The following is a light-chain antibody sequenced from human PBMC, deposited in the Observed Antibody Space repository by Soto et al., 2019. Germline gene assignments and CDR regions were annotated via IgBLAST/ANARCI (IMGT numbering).Light chain of an antibody. J-gene: IGKJ2*02. CDR2: AAS. Sequence: DIQMTQSPSSLSASVGDRVTITCRASQSISSYLNWYQQKPGKAPKLLIYAASSLQSVVPSRFSGSGSGTDFTLTISSLQPEDFATYYCQRSYSTTRTFGQGTKLEIK. CDR3: QRSYSTTRT. V-gene: IGKV1-39*01. CDR1: QSISSY.